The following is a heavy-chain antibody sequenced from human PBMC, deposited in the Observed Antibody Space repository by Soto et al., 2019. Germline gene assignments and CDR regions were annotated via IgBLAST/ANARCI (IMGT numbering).Heavy chain of an antibody. D-gene: IGHD5-18*01. CDR3: ATESGSTYGYFDY. CDR1: GGSVSSGYNY. V-gene: IGHV4-30-4*01. Sequence: SETLSLTCTVSGGSVSSGYNYWSWIRQSPGKGLEWIGYISGSGSTGYNPSLKNRLTMSVDRSKNQFTLRLTSVTAADTAVYFCATESGSTYGYFDYWGQGTQVTV. J-gene: IGHJ4*02. CDR2: ISGSGST.